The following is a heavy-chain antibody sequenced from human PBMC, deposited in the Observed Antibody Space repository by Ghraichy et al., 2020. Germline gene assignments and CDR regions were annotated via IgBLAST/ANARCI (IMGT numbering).Heavy chain of an antibody. CDR2: IYYSGST. D-gene: IGHD6-13*01. CDR3: ASDGAQQQPSMLQH. J-gene: IGHJ1*01. Sequence: SETLSLTCTVSGGSISSSSYYWGWIRQPPRKGLEWIGSIYYSGSTYYNPSLKSRVTISVDTSKNQFSLKLSSVTAADTAVYYCASDGAQQQPSMLQHWGQGTLVTVSS. CDR1: GGSISSSSYY. V-gene: IGHV4-39*07.